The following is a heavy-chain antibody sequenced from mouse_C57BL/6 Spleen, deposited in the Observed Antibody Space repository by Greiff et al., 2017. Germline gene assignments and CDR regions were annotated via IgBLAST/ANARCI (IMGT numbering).Heavy chain of an antibody. CDR2: ISSGSSTI. J-gene: IGHJ4*01. D-gene: IGHD2-5*01. Sequence: EVKLEESGGGLVKPGGSLKLSCAASGFTFSDYGMHWVRQAPEKGLEWIAYISSGSSTIYYADTVKGRFTISRDNAKNTLFLQMTSLRSEDTAMYYCARLYSNYVYYAMDYWGQGTSVTVSS. V-gene: IGHV5-17*01. CDR3: ARLYSNYVYYAMDY. CDR1: GFTFSDYG.